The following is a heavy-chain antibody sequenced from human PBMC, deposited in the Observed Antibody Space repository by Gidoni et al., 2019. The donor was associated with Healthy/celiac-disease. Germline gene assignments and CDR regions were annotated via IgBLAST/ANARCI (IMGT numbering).Heavy chain of an antibody. CDR3: ATVKHLDAFDI. Sequence: QVQLVQSGAEVKKPGASVKVSCKFSGYTLTEFSMHWLRQAPGKGLELTGGFDHEDGETIYAQKFQGRVTMTKDTSTDTAYMELSSLRSEDTAVYYCATVKHLDAFDIWGQGTMVTVSS. D-gene: IGHD3-3*02. CDR2: FDHEDGET. J-gene: IGHJ3*02. V-gene: IGHV1-24*01. CDR1: GYTLTEFS.